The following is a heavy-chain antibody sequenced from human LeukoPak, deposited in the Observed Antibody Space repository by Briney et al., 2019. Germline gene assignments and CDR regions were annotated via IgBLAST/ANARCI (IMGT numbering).Heavy chain of an antibody. J-gene: IGHJ4*02. CDR2: ISGSGGST. CDR1: GFAFSNYA. V-gene: IGHV3-23*01. D-gene: IGHD3-10*01. Sequence: GGSLGLSCAASGFAFSNYAMTWVRQAPGKGLDWVSEISGSGGSTYYADSVKGRFTISRDNSKNTLYLQMNSLRAEDTAVYYCARELFDFDYWGQGTLVTVSS. CDR3: ARELFDFDY.